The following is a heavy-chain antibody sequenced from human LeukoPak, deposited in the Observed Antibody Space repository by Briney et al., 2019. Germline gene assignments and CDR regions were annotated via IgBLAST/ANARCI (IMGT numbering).Heavy chain of an antibody. Sequence: PGGSLRLSCAASGFTFSSYEMNWVRQAPGKGLEWVSYISSSSSTIYYADSVKGRFTISRDNAKNSLYLQMNSLRAEDTAVYYCAILSSLTGLDYWGQGTLVTVSS. CDR1: GFTFSSYE. CDR2: ISSSSSTI. CDR3: AILSSLTGLDY. V-gene: IGHV3-48*03. D-gene: IGHD3-9*01. J-gene: IGHJ4*02.